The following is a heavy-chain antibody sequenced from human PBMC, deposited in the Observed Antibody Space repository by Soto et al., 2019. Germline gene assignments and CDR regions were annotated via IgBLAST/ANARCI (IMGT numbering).Heavy chain of an antibody. CDR1: GGTFSSYA. V-gene: IGHV1-69*13. CDR3: ARSPTVAYDAFDI. CDR2: IILIFGTA. J-gene: IGHJ3*02. Sequence: SVKVSCKASGGTFSSYAISWMRQAPGQGLEWMGGIILIFGTANYAQKFQGRVTITADESTSTAYMELSSLRSEYTAVYYCARSPTVAYDAFDIWGQGTMVTVSS. D-gene: IGHD4-17*01.